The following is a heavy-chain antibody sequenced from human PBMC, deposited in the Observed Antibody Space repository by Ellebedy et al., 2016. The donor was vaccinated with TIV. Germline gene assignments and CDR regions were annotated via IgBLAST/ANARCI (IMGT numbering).Heavy chain of an antibody. D-gene: IGHD6-13*01. V-gene: IGHV4-34*01. CDR1: GGSFSGYY. CDR2: INHSGST. CDR3: AREGYGSSWYNGIDY. Sequence: SETLSLTCAVYGGSFSGYYWSWIRQPPGKGLEWIGEINHSGSTNYNPSLKSRVTVSVDTSKNQFSLKLSSVTAADTAVYYCAREGYGSSWYNGIDYWGQGTLVTVSS. J-gene: IGHJ4*02.